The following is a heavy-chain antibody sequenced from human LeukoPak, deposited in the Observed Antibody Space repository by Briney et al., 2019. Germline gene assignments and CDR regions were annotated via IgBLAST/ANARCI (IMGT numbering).Heavy chain of an antibody. D-gene: IGHD5-12*01. J-gene: IGHJ4*02. CDR2: ISVSGGTT. Sequence: GGSLRLSCAASGFTFSDYAMSWVRQAPGEGLEWVSVISVSGGTTYYADSVKGRFTISRDSSKNTLYLQMTSLRADDTAVYYCAKGTRGYSAYTFDYSGQGALVTVSS. CDR3: AKGTRGYSAYTFDY. CDR1: GFTFSDYA. V-gene: IGHV3-23*01.